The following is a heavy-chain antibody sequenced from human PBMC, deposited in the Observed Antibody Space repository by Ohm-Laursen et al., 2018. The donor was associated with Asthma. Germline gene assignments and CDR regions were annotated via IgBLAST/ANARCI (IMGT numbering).Heavy chain of an antibody. D-gene: IGHD6-6*01. J-gene: IGHJ6*02. Sequence: SLRLSCAASGFTFSSYAMHWVRQAPGKGLEWVAVISYDGSNKYYADSVKGRFTISRDNSKNTLYLQMNSLRAEDTAVYYCARSLRPYSSSWHYYYYGMDVWGQGTTVTVSS. CDR2: ISYDGSNK. CDR1: GFTFSSYA. CDR3: ARSLRPYSSSWHYYYYGMDV. V-gene: IGHV3-30*04.